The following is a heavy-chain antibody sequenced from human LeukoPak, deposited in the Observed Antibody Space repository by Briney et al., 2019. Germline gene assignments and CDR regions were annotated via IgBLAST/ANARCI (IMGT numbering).Heavy chain of an antibody. CDR3: AKDGLFVYYDSSGYSHYFDY. J-gene: IGHJ4*02. V-gene: IGHV3-30*04. D-gene: IGHD3-22*01. Sequence: GGSLRLSCAASGFTFSSYAMHWVRQAPGKGLEWVAVISYDGSNNYYADSVKGRFTISRDNSKNTLYLQMNSLRAEDTAVYYCAKDGLFVYYDSSGYSHYFDYWGQGTLVTVSS. CDR2: ISYDGSNN. CDR1: GFTFSSYA.